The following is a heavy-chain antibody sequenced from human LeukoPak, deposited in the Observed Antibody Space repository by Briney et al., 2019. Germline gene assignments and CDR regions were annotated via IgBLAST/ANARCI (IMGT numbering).Heavy chain of an antibody. CDR3: AREDCSSTSCYSNPHSGWFDP. CDR2: INPNSGGT. CDR1: GYTFTGYY. V-gene: IGHV1-2*02. D-gene: IGHD2-2*01. J-gene: IGHJ5*02. Sequence: HGASVKVSCKASGYTFTGYYMHWVRQAPGQGLEWMGWINPNSGGTNYAQKFQGRVTMTRDTSISTAYMELSRLRSDDTVVYYCAREDCSSTSCYSNPHSGWFDPWGQGTLVTVSS.